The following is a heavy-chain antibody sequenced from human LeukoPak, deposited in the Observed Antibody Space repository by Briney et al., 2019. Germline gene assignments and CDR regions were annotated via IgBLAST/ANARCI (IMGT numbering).Heavy chain of an antibody. D-gene: IGHD6-13*01. V-gene: IGHV3-23*01. CDR2: ISGSGGST. Sequence: PGGSLRLSCAASGFTFSSYAMSWVRQAPGKGLERVSAISGSGGSTYYADSVKGRFTISRDNSKNTLYLQMNSLRAEDTAVYYCARDSSSWSRFDYWGQGTLVTVSS. J-gene: IGHJ4*02. CDR3: ARDSSSWSRFDY. CDR1: GFTFSSYA.